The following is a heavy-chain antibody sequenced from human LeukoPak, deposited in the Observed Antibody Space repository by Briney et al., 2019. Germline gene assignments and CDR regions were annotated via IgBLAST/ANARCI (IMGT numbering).Heavy chain of an antibody. CDR1: GFTFSNYA. CDR3: AKAPGSMVRGVIAPGFAFDI. V-gene: IGHV3-23*01. D-gene: IGHD3-10*01. J-gene: IGHJ3*02. Sequence: GGSLRLSCAASGFTFSNYAMNWVRQAPGKGLEWVSAISGSRGNTYYADSVKGRFTISRDNSKNTLYLQMNSLRAEDTAVYYCAKAPGSMVRGVIAPGFAFDIWGQGTMVTVSS. CDR2: ISGSRGNT.